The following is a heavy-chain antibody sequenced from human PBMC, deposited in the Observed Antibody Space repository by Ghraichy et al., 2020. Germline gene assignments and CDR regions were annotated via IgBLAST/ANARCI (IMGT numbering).Heavy chain of an antibody. CDR3: ASGGWEMMLLDI. J-gene: IGHJ3*02. V-gene: IGHV4-61*01. CDR2: IYYSGST. D-gene: IGHD2-21*01. Sequence: SETLSLTCTVSGGSVSSGSYYWSWIRQPPGKGLEWIGYIYYSGSTNYNPSLKSRVTISVDTSKNQFSLKLSSVTAADTAVYYCASGGWEMMLLDIWGQGTMVTVSS. CDR1: GGSVSSGSYY.